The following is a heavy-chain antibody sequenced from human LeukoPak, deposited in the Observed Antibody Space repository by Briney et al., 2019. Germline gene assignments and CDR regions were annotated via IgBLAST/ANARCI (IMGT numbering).Heavy chain of an antibody. V-gene: IGHV1-2*02. Sequence: ASVKVSCKASGYTFTGYYLHWVRQAPGQGLGWMGWINPDSGGTNYAQKFQGRVTMTRDTSISTAYMELSRLRSDDTAVYYCARGRRADIVVVPAAHFHWFDPWGQGTLVTVSS. D-gene: IGHD2-2*01. CDR1: GYTFTGYY. CDR2: INPDSGGT. J-gene: IGHJ5*02. CDR3: ARGRRADIVVVPAAHFHWFDP.